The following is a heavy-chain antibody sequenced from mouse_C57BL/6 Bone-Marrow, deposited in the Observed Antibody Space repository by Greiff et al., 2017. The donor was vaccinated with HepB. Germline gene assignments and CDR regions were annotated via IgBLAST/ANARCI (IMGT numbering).Heavy chain of an antibody. CDR2: INPSNGGT. CDR3: ARRRGSNFPMDY. CDR1: GYTFTSYW. D-gene: IGHD2-5*01. Sequence: QVQLQQPGTELVKPGASVKLSCKASGYTFTSYWMHWVKQRPGQGLEWIGNINPSNGGTNYNEKLKSKATLTLDTSSSTAYIQLSSLTSKDSAVYYCARRRGSNFPMDYWGQGTSVTVSS. V-gene: IGHV1-53*01. J-gene: IGHJ4*01.